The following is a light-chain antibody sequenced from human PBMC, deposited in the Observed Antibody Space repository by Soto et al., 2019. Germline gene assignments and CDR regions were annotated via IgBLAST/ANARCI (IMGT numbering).Light chain of an antibody. J-gene: IGLJ1*01. CDR1: TSNIGTFY. V-gene: IGLV1-47*01. Sequence: QSVLTQPPSASSTPGQTVTISCSGSTSNIGTFYVYWYQHLPGTAPKLLIYRNNLRPSGVPDRFSGSRSGTSASLAISGLRSEDEADYYCAAWDDSLSAYVFGTGTKLTVL. CDR2: RNN. CDR3: AAWDDSLSAYV.